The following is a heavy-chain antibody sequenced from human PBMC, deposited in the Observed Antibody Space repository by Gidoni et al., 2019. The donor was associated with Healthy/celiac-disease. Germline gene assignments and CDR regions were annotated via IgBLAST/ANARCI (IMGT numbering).Heavy chain of an antibody. CDR2: IDPSDSYT. CDR1: GYSFTSYW. V-gene: IGHV5-10-1*03. J-gene: IGHJ4*02. Sequence: EVQLVQSGAEVKKPGESLRISCKGSGYSFTSYWISWVRQMPGKGLEWMGRIDPSDSYTNYSPSFQGHVTISADKSISTAYLQWSSLKASDTAMYYCASGIDPLYCSGGSCYDSYFDYWGQGTLVTVSS. CDR3: ASGIDPLYCSGGSCYDSYFDY. D-gene: IGHD2-15*01.